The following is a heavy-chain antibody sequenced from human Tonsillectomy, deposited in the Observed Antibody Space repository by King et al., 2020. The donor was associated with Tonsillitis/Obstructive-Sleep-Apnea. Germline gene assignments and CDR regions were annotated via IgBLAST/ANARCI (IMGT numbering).Heavy chain of an antibody. CDR1: GGSISSTSYY. J-gene: IGHJ6*03. CDR3: AGVPTNWDKYYYYLDV. D-gene: IGHD1/OR15-1a*01. V-gene: IGHV4-61*01. Sequence: HVQLQESGPGLVQPSETLSLTCTVSGGSISSTSYYWSWIRQPPGKGLEWIGYIFYSGSTNYNPSLKSLVSLSVDTSKSQFSLNLISVTAADTAVYYCAGVPTNWDKYYYYLDVWGEGTMVTVSS. CDR2: IFYSGST.